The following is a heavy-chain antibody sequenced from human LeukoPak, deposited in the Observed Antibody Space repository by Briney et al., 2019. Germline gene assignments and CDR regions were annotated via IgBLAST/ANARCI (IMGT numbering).Heavy chain of an antibody. J-gene: IGHJ6*02. Sequence: GASVKVSCKASGGTFISYAISWVRQAPGQGLEWMGGIIPIFGTANYAQKFQGRVTITADESTSTAYMELSSLRSEDTAVYYCARGDCSSTSCYYYYGMDVWGQGTTVTVSS. D-gene: IGHD2-2*01. CDR1: GGTFISYA. CDR2: IIPIFGTA. V-gene: IGHV1-69*13. CDR3: ARGDCSSTSCYYYYGMDV.